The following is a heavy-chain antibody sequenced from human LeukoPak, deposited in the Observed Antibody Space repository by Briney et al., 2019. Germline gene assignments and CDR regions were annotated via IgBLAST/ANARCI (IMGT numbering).Heavy chain of an antibody. J-gene: IGHJ4*02. CDR1: GFTFSSYA. Sequence: GGSLRLSCAASGFTFSSYAMSWVRQAPGKGLEWVSAISGSGGSTYYADSVKGRFTISRDNSKNQLYLQMNSLRAEDTAVYYCAKDRWGGVAVAPDYWGQGTLVTVSS. CDR2: ISGSGGST. CDR3: AKDRWGGVAVAPDY. D-gene: IGHD6-19*01. V-gene: IGHV3-23*01.